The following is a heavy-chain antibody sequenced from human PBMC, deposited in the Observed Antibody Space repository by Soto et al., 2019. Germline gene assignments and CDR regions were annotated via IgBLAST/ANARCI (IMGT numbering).Heavy chain of an antibody. Sequence: ASVKVSCKASGYTFTGYYMHWVRQAPGQGLEWMVWINPNSGGTNYAQKFQGRVTMTRDTSISTAYMELSRLRSDDTAVYYCAREFPEKDAFGIWGQGTMVTVSS. CDR1: GYTFTGYY. V-gene: IGHV1-2*02. CDR3: AREFPEKDAFGI. CDR2: INPNSGGT. J-gene: IGHJ3*02.